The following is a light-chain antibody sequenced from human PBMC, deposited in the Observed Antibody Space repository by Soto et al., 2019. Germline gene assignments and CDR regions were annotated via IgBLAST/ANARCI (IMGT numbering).Light chain of an antibody. Sequence: EIVLTQSPATLSLSPGERATLSCRASQSVSSYLAWYQQKPGQAPRLLIYDASNMATGIPARFSGSGSGTDVTLTISSLEPEDFAVYYCQQRSNWPRLTFGGGTKVEIK. V-gene: IGKV3-11*01. CDR2: DAS. CDR3: QQRSNWPRLT. CDR1: QSVSSY. J-gene: IGKJ4*01.